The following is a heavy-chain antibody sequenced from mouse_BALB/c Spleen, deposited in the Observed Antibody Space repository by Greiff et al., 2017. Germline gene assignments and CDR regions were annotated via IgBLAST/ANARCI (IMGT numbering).Heavy chain of an antibody. V-gene: IGHV2-4-1*01. CDR3: ARNEGYDFWYFDV. D-gene: IGHD2-4*01. CDR1: GFSLTSYG. CDR2: IWSGGST. J-gene: IGHJ1*01. Sequence: QVHVKQSGPGLVQPSQSLSITCTVSGFSLTSYGVHWVRQSPGKGLEWLGVIWSGGSTDYNAAFISRLSISKDNSKSQVFFKMNSLQADDTAIYYCARNEGYDFWYFDVWGAGTTVTVSS.